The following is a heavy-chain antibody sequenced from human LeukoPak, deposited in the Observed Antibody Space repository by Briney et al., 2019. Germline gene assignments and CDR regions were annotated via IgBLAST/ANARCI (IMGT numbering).Heavy chain of an antibody. D-gene: IGHD6-13*01. CDR1: GFSLSTSGVG. CDR3: ALLTNGGLFSYSSSWHFDY. J-gene: IGHJ4*02. Sequence: SGPTLVNPTQTLTLTCTFSGFSLSTSGVGVGWIRQPPGKALEWLALIYWDDDKRYSPSLKSRLTITKDTSKNQVVLTMTNMDPVDTATYYCALLTNGGLFSYSSSWHFDYWGQGTLVTVSS. V-gene: IGHV2-5*02. CDR2: IYWDDDK.